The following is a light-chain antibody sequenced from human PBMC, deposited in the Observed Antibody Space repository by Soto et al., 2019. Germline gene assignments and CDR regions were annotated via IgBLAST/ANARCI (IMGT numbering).Light chain of an antibody. V-gene: IGKV1-12*01. CDR2: DAS. J-gene: IGKJ4*01. CDR1: QSISTW. Sequence: DIHMTQSPCTLSASVGDTFTVTCRASQSISTWLAWYQRKPGKAPKLLMYDASSLQSGVPSRFSGSGYGTDFTLTISSLQPEDFATYYCQQANSFPLTFGGGTKVDIK. CDR3: QQANSFPLT.